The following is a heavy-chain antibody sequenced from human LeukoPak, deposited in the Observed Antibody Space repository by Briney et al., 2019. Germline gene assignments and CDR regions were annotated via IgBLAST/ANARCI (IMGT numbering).Heavy chain of an antibody. D-gene: IGHD3-22*01. CDR1: GFTFSSYA. CDR2: ITYDGSNQ. CDR3: AKSPYYDASGYNREYYFDC. J-gene: IGHJ4*02. Sequence: GGSLRLSCAASGFTFSSYAMHWVRQAPGKGLEWVTLITYDGSNQYCADSVKGRFTISRDNSRNTLYLQLNSLRAEDTAVYYCAKSPYYDASGYNREYYFDCWGQGTLVTVSS. V-gene: IGHV3-30*04.